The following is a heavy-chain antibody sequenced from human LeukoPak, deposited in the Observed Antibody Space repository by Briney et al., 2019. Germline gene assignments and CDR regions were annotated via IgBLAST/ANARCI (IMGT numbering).Heavy chain of an antibody. V-gene: IGHV4-4*02. D-gene: IGHD3-22*01. Sequence: PSETLSLTCAVSGGSISSSNWWSWVRQPPGKGLEWIGEIYHSGSTNYNPSLKSRVIISVDTSKNQFSLKLSSVTAADTAVYYCARSIRYYDSSGIQSAAFDIWGQGTMVTVSS. CDR1: GGSISSSNW. J-gene: IGHJ3*02. CDR3: ARSIRYYDSSGIQSAAFDI. CDR2: IYHSGST.